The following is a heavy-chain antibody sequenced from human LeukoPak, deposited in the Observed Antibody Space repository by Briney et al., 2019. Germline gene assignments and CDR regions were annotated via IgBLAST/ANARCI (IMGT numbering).Heavy chain of an antibody. CDR1: GLTFNNYA. CDR3: ATSWGPDTSAFRWGRDGMDV. J-gene: IGHJ6*02. D-gene: IGHD3-16*01. V-gene: IGHV3-23*01. Sequence: GGSLRLSCAVSGLTFNNYAMSWVRQAPGEGLEWVSAISKSGDHTYYAASAKGRFTIYRDNSKNTQYLQMNSLRAEDTAVYYCATSWGPDTSAFRWGRDGMDVWGQGTTVIVSS. CDR2: ISKSGDHT.